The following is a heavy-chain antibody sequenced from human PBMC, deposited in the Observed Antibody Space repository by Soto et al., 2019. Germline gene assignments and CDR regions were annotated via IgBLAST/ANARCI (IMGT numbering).Heavy chain of an antibody. CDR3: ARVRAGRVGATQYFDY. CDR1: GYTFTGYY. D-gene: IGHD1-26*01. Sequence: GASVKVSCKASGYTFTGYYMHWVLQAPGQRLEWMGWINAGNGNTKYSQKFQGRVTITRDTSASTAYMELSSLRSEDTAVYYCARVRAGRVGATQYFDYWGQGTLVTVSS. V-gene: IGHV1-3*01. J-gene: IGHJ4*02. CDR2: INAGNGNT.